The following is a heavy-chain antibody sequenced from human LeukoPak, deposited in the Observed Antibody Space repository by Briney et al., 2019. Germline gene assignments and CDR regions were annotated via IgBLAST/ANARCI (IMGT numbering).Heavy chain of an antibody. J-gene: IGHJ4*02. CDR2: IYPGDSDT. CDR3: ARHGHYYDSSGYYYYFDY. CDR1: GYSFTSYW. D-gene: IGHD3-22*01. V-gene: IGHV5-51*01. Sequence: NAGESLKISCKGSGYSFTSYWIGWVRQMPGKGLEWMGIIYPGDSDTRYSPSFQGQVTISADKSISTAYLQWSSLKASDTAMYYCARHGHYYDSSGYYYYFDYWGQGTLVTVSS.